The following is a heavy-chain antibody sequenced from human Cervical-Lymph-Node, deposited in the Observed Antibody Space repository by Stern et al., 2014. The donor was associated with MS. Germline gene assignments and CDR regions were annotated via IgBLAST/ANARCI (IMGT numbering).Heavy chain of an antibody. CDR2: IHPNSGDT. CDR3: ARGLATALIADF. D-gene: IGHD2-21*01. J-gene: IGHJ4*02. V-gene: IGHV1-2*02. Sequence: QVQLVQSGADVKKPGASLKVSCKASGYTFTDYYMQWVRQAPGQGLGWMGWIHPNSGDTNYARKFQGRVTLTRDTSISTAYLELSRLTYDDTAVYYCARGLATALIADFWGQGTLVTVS. CDR1: GYTFTDYY.